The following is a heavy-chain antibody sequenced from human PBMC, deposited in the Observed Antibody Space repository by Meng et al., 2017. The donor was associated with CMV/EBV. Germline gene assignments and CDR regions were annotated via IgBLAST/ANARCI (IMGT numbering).Heavy chain of an antibody. J-gene: IGHJ3*02. Sequence: GESLKISCAASGFTFDDYAMHWVRQAPGKGLEWVSGISWNSGSIGYADSVKGRFTISRDNAKNSLYLQMNSLRAEDTAVYYCAKDRVSRFDYWGQGYLPQLFGKDAFDIWGQGTMVTVSS. CDR1: GFTFDDYA. V-gene: IGHV3-9*01. CDR2: ISWNSGSI. D-gene: IGHD3-16*01. CDR3: AKDRVSRFDYWGQGYLPQLFGKDAFDI.